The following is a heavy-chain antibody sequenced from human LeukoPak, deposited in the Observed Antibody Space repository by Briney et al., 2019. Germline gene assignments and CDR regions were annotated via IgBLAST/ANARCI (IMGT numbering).Heavy chain of an antibody. D-gene: IGHD4-23*01. Sequence: PSETLSLTCTVSGGSISSSSYYWGWIRQPPGKGLEWIGSIYYSGSTNYNPSLKSRVTISVDTSKNQFSLKLSSVTAADTAVYYCASLDYGGNSVRFDYWGQGTLVTVSS. CDR3: ASLDYGGNSVRFDY. V-gene: IGHV4-39*07. J-gene: IGHJ4*02. CDR2: IYYSGST. CDR1: GGSISSSSYY.